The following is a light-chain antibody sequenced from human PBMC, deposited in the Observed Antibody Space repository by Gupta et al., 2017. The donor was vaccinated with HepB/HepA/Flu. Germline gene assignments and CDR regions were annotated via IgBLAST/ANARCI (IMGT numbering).Light chain of an antibody. J-gene: IGKJ3*01. Sequence: DIQLTQYPSFLSASVGDRVTITCRASQGISSYLAWYQQKPGKAPRLLIYAASTWQSGVPSRFSGSGYGTEFTLTISGRQPEDFASYYCQQLNSYPLLTFGHGTKVDIK. CDR2: AAS. CDR1: QGISSY. V-gene: IGKV1-9*01. CDR3: QQLNSYPLLT.